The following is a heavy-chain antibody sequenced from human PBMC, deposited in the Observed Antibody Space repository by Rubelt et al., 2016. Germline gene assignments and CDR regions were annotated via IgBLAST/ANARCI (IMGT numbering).Heavy chain of an antibody. CDR1: GGTFSSYA. J-gene: IGHJ4*02. CDR2: IIPIFGTA. Sequence: QVQLVQSGAEVKKPGSSVKVSCKASGGTFSSYAISWVRQAPGQGLEWMGGIIPIFGTANYAQKFQGRVTITADKSTSTAYMELSSLRSEDTAVYYCARDSRSGYYDSSGSSPHFDYWGQGTLVTVSS. V-gene: IGHV1-69*06. D-gene: IGHD3-22*01. CDR3: ARDSRSGYYDSSGSSPHFDY.